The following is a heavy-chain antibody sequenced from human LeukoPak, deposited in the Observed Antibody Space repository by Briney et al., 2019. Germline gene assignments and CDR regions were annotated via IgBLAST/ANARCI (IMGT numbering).Heavy chain of an antibody. Sequence: SETLSLTCTVSGGSISTYIWSWIRQTAGKGLEWIGRISDSGSTRYNPSLKSRVTISVDTSKNQFSLKLSSVTAADTAVYYCAREGSSIDYWGQGTLVTVSS. CDR3: AREGSSIDY. CDR1: GGSISTYI. J-gene: IGHJ4*02. CDR2: ISDSGST. D-gene: IGHD6-6*01. V-gene: IGHV4-4*07.